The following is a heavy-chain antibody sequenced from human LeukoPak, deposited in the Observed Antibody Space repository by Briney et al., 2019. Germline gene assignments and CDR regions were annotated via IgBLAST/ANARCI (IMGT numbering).Heavy chain of an antibody. J-gene: IGHJ4*02. V-gene: IGHV1-2*02. CDR3: VPATPGGVLDYFDY. CDR2: INPKSGGT. CDR1: GYTFTGYY. D-gene: IGHD2-15*01. Sequence: ASVKVSYEASGYTFTGYYMHWVRQAPGQGLEWMGWINPKSGGTNYAQKFQGRVTMTRDTSISTAYMELSRLRSDDTAVYYCVPATPGGVLDYFDYWGQGTLVTVSS.